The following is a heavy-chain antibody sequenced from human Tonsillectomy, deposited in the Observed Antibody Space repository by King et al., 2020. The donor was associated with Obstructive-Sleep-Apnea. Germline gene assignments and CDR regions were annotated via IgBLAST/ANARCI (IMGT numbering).Heavy chain of an antibody. V-gene: IGHV3-30*04. CDR2: ISYDGSNK. J-gene: IGHJ4*02. Sequence: VQLVESGGGVVQPGRSLRLSCAASGFTFSSYAMHWVRQAPGKGLGWVAVISYDGSNKYYADSVKGRFTISRDNSKNTLYLQMNSLRAEDTAVYYCARDPGVRGVTYYFDYWGQGTLVTVSS. CDR3: ARDPGVRGVTYYFDY. D-gene: IGHD3-10*01. CDR1: GFTFSSYA.